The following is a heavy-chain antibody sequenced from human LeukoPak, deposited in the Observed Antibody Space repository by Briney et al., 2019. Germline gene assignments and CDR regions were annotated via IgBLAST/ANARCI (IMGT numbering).Heavy chain of an antibody. V-gene: IGHV5-51*01. J-gene: IGHJ4*02. CDR2: IYPGDSDT. CDR1: GYSFTSYW. CDR3: ARRGGGVNYYDSSGYPDY. Sequence: GESLKISCKGSGYSFTSYWIGWVRQMPGKGLEWMGIIYPGDSDTRYSPSFQGQVTISADKSISTAYLQWSSLKASDTAMYYCARRGGGVNYYDSSGYPDYWGQGTLVTVSS. D-gene: IGHD3-22*01.